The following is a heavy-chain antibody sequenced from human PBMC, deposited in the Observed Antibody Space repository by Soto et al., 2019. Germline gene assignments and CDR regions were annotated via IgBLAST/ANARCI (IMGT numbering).Heavy chain of an antibody. CDR2: ISWHRGII. J-gene: IGHJ4*02. CDR3: AKGYSYGVVEPLGY. CDR1: GFTFDDYA. Sequence: EVQLVESGGGWVQPGRSLRLSCAASGFTFDDYAMHWVRQAPGKGLEWVSGISWHRGIIDYADSVKGRFTISRDNSKKALYRQMNSLRAEETDVYYCAKGYSYGVVEPLGYWGQGTLVTLSS. V-gene: IGHV3-9*01. D-gene: IGHD5-18*01.